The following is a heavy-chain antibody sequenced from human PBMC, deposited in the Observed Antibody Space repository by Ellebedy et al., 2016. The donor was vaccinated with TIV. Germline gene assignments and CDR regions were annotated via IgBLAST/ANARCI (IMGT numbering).Heavy chain of an antibody. D-gene: IGHD5-18*01. Sequence: GESLKISCAASGFTFSTYAMHWVRQAPGKGLEWVAVISYDGSNKYYADSVKGRFTISRDSSKNTLYLQMNSLRAEDTAVYYCARDPSTAIIMGYFDYWGQGTLVTVSS. V-gene: IGHV3-30-3*01. CDR1: GFTFSTYA. CDR3: ARDPSTAIIMGYFDY. CDR2: ISYDGSNK. J-gene: IGHJ4*02.